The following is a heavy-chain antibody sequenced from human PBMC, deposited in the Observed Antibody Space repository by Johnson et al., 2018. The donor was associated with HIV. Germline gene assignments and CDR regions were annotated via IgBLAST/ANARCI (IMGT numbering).Heavy chain of an antibody. CDR3: ARAAIVVLPAGAFDI. Sequence: QVQLVETGGGLIQPGGSLRLSCAASGFTFSSSVMHWVRQAPGKGLAWVAVISYDGSNKYYADSVKGRFTISRDNSKNTLYLQMNSLRAEDTAIYYCARAAIVVLPAGAFDIWGRGTMVTVSS. CDR2: ISYDGSNK. V-gene: IGHV3-30*03. CDR1: GFTFSSSV. J-gene: IGHJ3*02. D-gene: IGHD2-2*01.